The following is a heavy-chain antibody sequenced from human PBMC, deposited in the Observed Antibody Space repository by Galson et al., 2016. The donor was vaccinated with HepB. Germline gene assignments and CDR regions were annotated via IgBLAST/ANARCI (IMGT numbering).Heavy chain of an antibody. CDR1: GFTFSGYW. J-gene: IGHJ2*01. V-gene: IGHV3-74*03. D-gene: IGHD3-16*01. CDR2: LNNDGITT. Sequence: LRLSCAASGFTFSGYWMHWVRQVPGKGPVWVSRLNNDGITTTNADSVKGRLTISRDIAKTTLYLQMNSLRVEDTAMYYCARAGGGPGWYFDLWGRGTLVTVSS. CDR3: ARAGGGPGWYFDL.